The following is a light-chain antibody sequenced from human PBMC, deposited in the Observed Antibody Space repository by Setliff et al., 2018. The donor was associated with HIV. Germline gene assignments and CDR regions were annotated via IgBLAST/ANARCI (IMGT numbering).Light chain of an antibody. CDR1: SSDVGGYNY. CDR2: DVS. Sequence: QSALTPPASVSGSPGQSITISCTGTSSDVGGYNYVSWYQQHPGKAPKLMIYDVSNRPSGFSNRFSGSKSGNTASLTISGLQAEDEADYYCSSYTSSSSFVFGGGTQLTVL. V-gene: IGLV2-14*03. J-gene: IGLJ3*02. CDR3: SSYTSSSSFV.